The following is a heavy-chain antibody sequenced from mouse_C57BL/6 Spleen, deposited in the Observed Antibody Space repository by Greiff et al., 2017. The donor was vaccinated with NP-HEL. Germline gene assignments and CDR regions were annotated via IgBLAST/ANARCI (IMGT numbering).Heavy chain of an antibody. V-gene: IGHV1-61*01. J-gene: IGHJ3*01. D-gene: IGHD2-2*01. CDR1: GYTFTSYW. Sequence: VQLQQPGAELVRPGSSVKLSCKASGYTFTSYWMDWVKQRPGQGLEWIGNIYPSDSETHYNQKFKDKATLTVDKSSSTAYMQLSSLTSEDSAVYYCARSSTMVTPWFAYWGQGTLVTVSA. CDR3: ARSSTMVTPWFAY. CDR2: IYPSDSET.